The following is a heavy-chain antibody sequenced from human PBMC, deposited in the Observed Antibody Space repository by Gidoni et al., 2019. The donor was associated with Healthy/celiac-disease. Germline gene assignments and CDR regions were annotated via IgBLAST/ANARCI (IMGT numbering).Heavy chain of an antibody. CDR2: INHSGST. Sequence: QVQLQQWGAGLLKPSETLSLTCAVYGGSFRGYYWSWIRQPPRKGLEWIGEINHSGSTNYNPSLKSRVTISVDTSKNQFSLKLSSVTAADTAVYYCARTFFRVSSGWPRGYFDYWGQGTLVTVSS. D-gene: IGHD6-19*01. CDR3: ARTFFRVSSGWPRGYFDY. J-gene: IGHJ4*02. V-gene: IGHV4-34*01. CDR1: GGSFRGYY.